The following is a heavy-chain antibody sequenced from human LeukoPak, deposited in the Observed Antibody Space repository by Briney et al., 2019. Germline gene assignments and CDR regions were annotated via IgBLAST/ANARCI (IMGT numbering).Heavy chain of an antibody. V-gene: IGHV1-69*05. CDR3: AREGDYYDKYFDY. J-gene: IGHJ4*02. D-gene: IGHD3-22*01. Sequence: SVKVSCKASGGTFSSYAISWVRQAPGQGLEWMGGIIPIFGTANYAQKFQGRVTITRDTSASTAYMELSSLRSEDMAVYYCAREGDYYDKYFDYWGQGTLVTVSS. CDR1: GGTFSSYA. CDR2: IIPIFGTA.